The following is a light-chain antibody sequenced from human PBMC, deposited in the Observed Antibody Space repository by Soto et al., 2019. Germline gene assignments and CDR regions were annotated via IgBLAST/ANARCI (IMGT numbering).Light chain of an antibody. J-gene: IGKJ2*01. CDR1: QSLEHSDGKTS. Sequence: DVVMTQTPLSSPVPLGQPASISCRSSQSLEHSDGKTSLNWLHQRPGQPPRLLIYKVSHRFSGVPDRFSGSGAGTDFTLKISRVEAEDVGIYYCMQATHYRPYTFGPGTKLEIK. V-gene: IGKV2-24*01. CDR2: KVS. CDR3: MQATHYRPYT.